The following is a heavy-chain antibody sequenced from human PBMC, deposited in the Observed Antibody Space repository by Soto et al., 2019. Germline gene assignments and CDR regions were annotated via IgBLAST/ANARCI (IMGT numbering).Heavy chain of an antibody. V-gene: IGHV3-30-3*01. CDR2: ISYDGSNK. J-gene: IGHJ4*02. CDR1: GFTFSSYA. Sequence: GGSLRLSCAASGFTFSSYAMHWVRQAPGKGLEWVAVISYDGSNKYYADSVKGRFTISRDNSKNTLYLQMNSLRAEDTAVYYCARNQWRWDYWGQGTLVTVSS. CDR3: ARNQWRWDY. D-gene: IGHD2-15*01.